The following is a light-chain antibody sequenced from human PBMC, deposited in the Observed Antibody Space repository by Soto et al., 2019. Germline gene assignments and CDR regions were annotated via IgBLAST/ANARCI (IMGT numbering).Light chain of an antibody. CDR1: QSVSTN. CDR3: QQYGSSPRIT. CDR2: GAS. Sequence: VMTQSPAPLTVSPGERATLSCRASQSVSTNLAWYQQRPGQAPRLLVYGASTRASGIPPRFSGSGSGTDFTLTISRLEPEDFAVYYCQQYGSSPRITFGQGTRLEIK. V-gene: IGKV3-15*01. J-gene: IGKJ5*01.